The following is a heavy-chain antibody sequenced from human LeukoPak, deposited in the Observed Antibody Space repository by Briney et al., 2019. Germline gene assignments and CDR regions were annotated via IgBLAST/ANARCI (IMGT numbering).Heavy chain of an antibody. CDR1: GDSISGYY. CDR3: ARVPVRRWFDP. D-gene: IGHD6-6*01. CDR2: IYTNGAT. Sequence: SETLSLTCTVSGDSISGYYWSWSWIRQPAGKGLEWIGRIYTNGATNCNPSLKSRVTMSVDTSKNQFSLKLSSVTAADTAVYYCARVPVRRWFDPWGQGTLVTVSS. J-gene: IGHJ5*02. V-gene: IGHV4-4*07.